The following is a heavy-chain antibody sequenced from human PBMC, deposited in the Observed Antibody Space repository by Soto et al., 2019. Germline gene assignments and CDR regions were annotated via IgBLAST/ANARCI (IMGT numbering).Heavy chain of an antibody. J-gene: IGHJ4*02. Sequence: QVQLVQSGAEVKKPGSSVKVSCKASGGTFSSYAISWVRQAPGQGLEWMGGIIPIFGTANYAQKIQGRVTITADESTRTSYMELSSLRSEDTAVYYCARVRYCSGGSCYGFDYWGQGTRVTVSS. D-gene: IGHD2-15*01. V-gene: IGHV1-69*01. CDR2: IIPIFGTA. CDR3: ARVRYCSGGSCYGFDY. CDR1: GGTFSSYA.